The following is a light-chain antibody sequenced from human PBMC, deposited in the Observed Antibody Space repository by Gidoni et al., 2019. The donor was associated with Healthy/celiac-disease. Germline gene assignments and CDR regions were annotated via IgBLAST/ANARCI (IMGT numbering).Light chain of an antibody. CDR2: DAS. CDR3: QQRSNWPLFT. CDR1: QSVSSY. V-gene: IGKV3-11*01. Sequence: EIVLTQSPATLSLSPGERATLSCRASQSVSSYLAWYQQKPGQAPRLLIYDASNRATGIPARFSGSGSGTDFTLTISSLEPEDFAVYYCQQRSNWPLFTFGPGTHVDIK. J-gene: IGKJ3*01.